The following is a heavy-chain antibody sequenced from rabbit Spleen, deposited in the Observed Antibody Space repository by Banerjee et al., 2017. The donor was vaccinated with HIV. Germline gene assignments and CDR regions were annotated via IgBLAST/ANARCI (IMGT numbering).Heavy chain of an antibody. CDR3: AGADNNVYRRLDL. D-gene: IGHD7-1*01. CDR1: GFSFSSRYW. CDR2: IGIGTGSA. Sequence: QEQLEESGGDLVKPEGSLTLTCTASGFSFSSRYWMCWVRQAPGKGLEWIACIGIGTGSAYYASWAKGRFTISKTSSTTVTLQMTSLTAADTATYFCAGADNNVYRRLDLWGPGTLVTVS. J-gene: IGHJ3*01. V-gene: IGHV1S45*01.